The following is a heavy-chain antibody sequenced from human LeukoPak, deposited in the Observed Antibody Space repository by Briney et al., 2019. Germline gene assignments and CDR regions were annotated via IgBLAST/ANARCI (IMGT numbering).Heavy chain of an antibody. CDR1: DDSITIYY. CDR2: IDHTGTT. CDR3: ARALVGATSYYYYYMDV. Sequence: SETLSLTCSVSDDSITIYYWTWIRQPPGKGLEWIGYIDHTGTTNYNPSLNSRVTISRDTSKNHFSLKLRYVTAADTAVYYCARALVGATSYYYYYMDVWGKGTTVTVSS. D-gene: IGHD1-26*01. J-gene: IGHJ6*03. V-gene: IGHV4-59*08.